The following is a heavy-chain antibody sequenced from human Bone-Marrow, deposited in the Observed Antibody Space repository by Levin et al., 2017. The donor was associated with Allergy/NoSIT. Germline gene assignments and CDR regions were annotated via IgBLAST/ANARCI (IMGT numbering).Heavy chain of an antibody. D-gene: IGHD6-25*01. V-gene: IGHV3-7*01. J-gene: IGHJ4*02. Sequence: GESLKISCAASGFTFNTYWMTWVRQAPGKGLEWVANIKEDGRDKYYADSVKGRFTISRDNAKKSLYLQMNSLRDEDTAVYYCVRDREKKRPDRQSEPWNYWGQGTLVTVSS. CDR1: GFTFNTYW. CDR2: IKEDGRDK. CDR3: VRDREKKRPDRQSEPWNY.